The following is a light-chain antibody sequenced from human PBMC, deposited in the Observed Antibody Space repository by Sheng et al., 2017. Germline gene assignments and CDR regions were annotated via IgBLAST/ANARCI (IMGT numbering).Light chain of an antibody. V-gene: IGKV3-11*01. J-gene: IGKJ1*01. Sequence: EIVLTQSPATLSLSPGERATLSCRASQSVSSYLAWYQQKPGQAPRLLIYDASNRATGIPARFSGSGSGTDFTLTISSLEPEDFAVYYCQQYGRSRTFGQGTKVEIK. CDR1: QSVSSY. CDR2: DAS. CDR3: QQYGRSRT.